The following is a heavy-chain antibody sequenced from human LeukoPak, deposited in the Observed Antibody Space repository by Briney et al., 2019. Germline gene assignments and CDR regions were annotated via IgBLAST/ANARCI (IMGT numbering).Heavy chain of an antibody. CDR3: ARDYGGSSPFDY. J-gene: IGHJ4*02. CDR1: GFTVSSNY. V-gene: IGHV3-53*01. Sequence: PGGSLRLSCAASGFTVSSNYMSWVRQAPGKGLEWVSVIYSGGSTYYADSVKGRFTISRDNSKNTLYLQMNSLRDEDTAVYYCARDYGGSSPFDYWGQGTLVTVSS. CDR2: IYSGGST. D-gene: IGHD4-23*01.